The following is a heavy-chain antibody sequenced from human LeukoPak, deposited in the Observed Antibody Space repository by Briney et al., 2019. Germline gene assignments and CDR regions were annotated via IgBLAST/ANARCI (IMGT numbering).Heavy chain of an antibody. Sequence: GGSLRLSCAASGFIFSSYWMHWVRQAPGKGLVWVSRINSDGSSTSYADSVKDRFTISRDNAKNTLYLQMNSLRAEDTAVYYCARRVVVPAAPYYFDYWGQGTLVTVSS. V-gene: IGHV3-74*01. CDR3: ARRVVVPAAPYYFDY. J-gene: IGHJ4*02. D-gene: IGHD2-2*01. CDR1: GFIFSSYW. CDR2: INSDGSST.